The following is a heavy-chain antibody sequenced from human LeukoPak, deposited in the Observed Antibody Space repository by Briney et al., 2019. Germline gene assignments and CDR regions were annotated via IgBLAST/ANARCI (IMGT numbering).Heavy chain of an antibody. CDR3: AKPSYDFWSGYFDAFDI. V-gene: IGHV3-23*01. CDR2: ITGSGGNT. J-gene: IGHJ3*02. Sequence: GGSLRLSCAASGFTFSSYAMSWVRQAPGKGLEWVSAITGSGGNTYYADSVKGRFTVSRDNSKNTLYLQMNSLRAEDTALYYCAKPSYDFWSGYFDAFDIWGQGTMVTVSS. D-gene: IGHD3-3*01. CDR1: GFTFSSYA.